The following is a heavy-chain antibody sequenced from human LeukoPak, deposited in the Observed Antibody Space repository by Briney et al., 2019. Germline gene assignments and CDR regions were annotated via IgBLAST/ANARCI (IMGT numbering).Heavy chain of an antibody. CDR3: ARDSHGEFDY. J-gene: IGHJ4*02. CDR2: ISSYNGNR. D-gene: IGHD7-27*01. V-gene: IGHV1-18*01. CDR1: GYTFTSYG. Sequence: ASLKVSCKASGYTFTSYGVSWVRQAPGQGLEWVGWISSYNGNRNSAQKFKGRITPTTDTSTATAYMELRNLTSDDTAVYYCARDSHGEFDYWGQGTLVTVSA.